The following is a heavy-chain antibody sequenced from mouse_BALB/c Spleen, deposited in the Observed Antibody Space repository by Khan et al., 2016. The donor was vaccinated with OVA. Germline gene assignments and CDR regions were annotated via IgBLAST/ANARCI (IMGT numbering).Heavy chain of an antibody. J-gene: IGHJ3*01. CDR3: ASHLTGSFAY. CDR1: GFTFSAYG. CDR2: INSDGYYT. D-gene: IGHD4-1*01. Sequence: EVQLVESGGDLVKPGGSLRLSCAASGFTFSAYGMSWVRQPPDKGLEWVSTINSDGYYTYYPDTVKGRFTISRNNAENTLYLQMNSLKSEYTAIYYCASHLTGSFAYWGQGTLVTVSA. V-gene: IGHV5-6*01.